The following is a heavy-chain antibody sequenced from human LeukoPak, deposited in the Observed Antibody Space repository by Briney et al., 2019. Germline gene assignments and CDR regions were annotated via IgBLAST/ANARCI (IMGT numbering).Heavy chain of an antibody. CDR2: IYSGGST. CDR1: GFTVSSNY. CDR3: ARGILRFLESSDAFDI. Sequence: GGSLRLPCAASGFTVSSNYMSWVRQAPGKGLEWVSVIYSGGSTYYADSVKGRFTISRDSSKNTLYLQMNSLRAEDTAVYYCARGILRFLESSDAFDIWGQGTMVTVSS. D-gene: IGHD3-3*01. V-gene: IGHV3-66*01. J-gene: IGHJ3*02.